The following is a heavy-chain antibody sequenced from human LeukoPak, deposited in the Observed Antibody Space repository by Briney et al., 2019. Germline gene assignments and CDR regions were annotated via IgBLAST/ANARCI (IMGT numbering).Heavy chain of an antibody. CDR1: GYTGIGLS. D-gene: IGHD3-3*01. CDR2: FDPEDGET. Sequence: GASVKVSCKVSGYTGIGLSMHWVRQAPGKGLEWMGGFDPEDGETIYAQKFQGRVTMTEDTSTDTAYMELSSLTSEDTAVYYCATHTIFGVVTYAFHIWGRGTLVTVSS. V-gene: IGHV1-24*01. CDR3: ATHTIFGVVTYAFHI. J-gene: IGHJ3*02.